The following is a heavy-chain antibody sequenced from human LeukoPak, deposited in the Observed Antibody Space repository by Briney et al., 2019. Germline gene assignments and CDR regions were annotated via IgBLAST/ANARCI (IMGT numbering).Heavy chain of an antibody. CDR1: GFTFSSYG. V-gene: IGHV3-30*18. J-gene: IGHJ4*02. CDR2: ISYDGSNK. CDR3: AKEWGSDWSCFDY. Sequence: GRSLRLSCAASGFTFSSYGMHWVRQAPGKGLEWVAVISYDGSNKYYADSVKGRFTISRDNSKNTLYLQMNSLRAEDTAVYYCAKEWGSDWSCFDYWGQGTLVTVSS. D-gene: IGHD6-19*01.